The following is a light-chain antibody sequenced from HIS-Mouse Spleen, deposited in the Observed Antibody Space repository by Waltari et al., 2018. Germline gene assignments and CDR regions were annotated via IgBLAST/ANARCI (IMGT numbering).Light chain of an antibody. V-gene: IGLV2-14*01. CDR2: EVS. Sequence: QSALTQPASVSVSPGQSITISCTGTSSDVGGYNSVSWYHQHPVKAPKLMIYEVSNRPSGVSHRFSGSKSGNTASLTISGLQAEDEADYYCSSYTSSSTWVFGGGTKLTVL. J-gene: IGLJ3*02. CDR1: SSDVGGYNS. CDR3: SSYTSSSTWV.